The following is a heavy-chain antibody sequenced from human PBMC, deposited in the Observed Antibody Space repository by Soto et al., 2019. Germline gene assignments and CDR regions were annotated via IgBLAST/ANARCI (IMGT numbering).Heavy chain of an antibody. CDR2: ISGSGGST. Sequence: PGGSLRLSCAASGFTFSSYAMSWVRQAPGKGLEWVSAISGSGGSTYYADSVKGRFTISRDNSKNTVYLQLNSLRAEDTAVYFCARAGFNYYFDYWGLGTLVTVSS. J-gene: IGHJ4*02. V-gene: IGHV3-23*01. CDR3: ARAGFNYYFDY. CDR1: GFTFSSYA.